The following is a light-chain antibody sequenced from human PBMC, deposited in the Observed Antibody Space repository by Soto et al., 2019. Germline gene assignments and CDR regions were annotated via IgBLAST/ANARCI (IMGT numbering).Light chain of an antibody. Sequence: QSVLTQPPSVPAAPGQRVAISCTGSSSNIGAEYDVHWYQQLPGTAPKRLIYGDNNRPSGVPDRFSGSKSGTSASLAITGLQPEDEADYYCQSYDSSLTTFVFGTGTKVTVL. CDR1: SSNIGAEYD. J-gene: IGLJ1*01. CDR2: GDN. CDR3: QSYDSSLTTFV. V-gene: IGLV1-40*01.